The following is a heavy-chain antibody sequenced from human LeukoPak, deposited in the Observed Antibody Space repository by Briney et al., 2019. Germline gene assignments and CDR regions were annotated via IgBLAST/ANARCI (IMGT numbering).Heavy chain of an antibody. J-gene: IGHJ4*02. CDR3: ARGGGFYGSGTTHFDY. Sequence: SQTLSLTCTVSGGSISSGGYYWSWIRQHPGKGLEWIGYIFHNGNTHYNPSLKSRVTVSIDKSKNQLSLRLSSVTAADTAVYFCARGGGFYGSGTTHFDYWGQGTLVTVSS. CDR1: GGSISSGGYY. V-gene: IGHV4-30-2*01. D-gene: IGHD3-10*01. CDR2: IFHNGNT.